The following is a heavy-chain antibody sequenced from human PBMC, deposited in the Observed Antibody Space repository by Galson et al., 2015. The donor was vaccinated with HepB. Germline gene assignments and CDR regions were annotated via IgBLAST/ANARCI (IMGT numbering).Heavy chain of an antibody. CDR3: ARLAAAGTSDYHWFDP. J-gene: IGHJ5*02. D-gene: IGHD6-13*01. V-gene: IGHV3-21*01. CDR2: ISSTGEYL. Sequence: SLRLSCAASGFTFSRYSMNWVRQAPGKGLEWVSSISSTGEYLYYADSVKGRFTISRDNAKNSLSLQMNSLRVEDTAVYYCARLAAAGTSDYHWFDPWGQGTLVSVSS. CDR1: GFTFSRYS.